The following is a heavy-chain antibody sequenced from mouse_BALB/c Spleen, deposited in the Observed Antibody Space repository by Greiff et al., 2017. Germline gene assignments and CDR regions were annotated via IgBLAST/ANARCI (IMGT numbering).Heavy chain of an antibody. Sequence: EVQLVESGGGLVKPGGSLKLSCAASGFAFSSYDMSWVRQTPEKRLEWVAYISSGGGSTYYPDTVKGRFTISRDNAKNTLYLQMSSLKSEDTAMYYCARYYYGSSYDWYFDVWGAGTTVTVSS. V-gene: IGHV5-12-1*01. CDR2: ISSGGGST. CDR1: GFAFSSYD. CDR3: ARYYYGSSYDWYFDV. J-gene: IGHJ1*01. D-gene: IGHD1-1*01.